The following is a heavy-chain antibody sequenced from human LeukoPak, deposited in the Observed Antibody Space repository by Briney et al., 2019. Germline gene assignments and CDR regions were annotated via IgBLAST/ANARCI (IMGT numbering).Heavy chain of an antibody. CDR1: GGSFSGYY. CDR3: ARWLGYCSGGSCPNFDY. V-gene: IGHV4-34*01. J-gene: IGHJ4*02. D-gene: IGHD2-15*01. CDR2: INHSGST. Sequence: SETLSLTCAVYGGSFSGYYWSWIRQPPGKGLEWIGEINHSGSTNYNPSLKSRVTISADTSKNQFSLKLSSVTAADTAVYYCARWLGYCSGGSCPNFDYWGQGTLVTVSS.